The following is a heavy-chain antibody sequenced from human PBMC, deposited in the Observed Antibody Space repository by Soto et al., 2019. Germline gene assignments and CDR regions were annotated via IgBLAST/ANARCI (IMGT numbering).Heavy chain of an antibody. V-gene: IGHV1-8*01. CDR3: STYYYDSSGYYCRY. CDR1: GYTFTSYD. J-gene: IGHJ4*02. D-gene: IGHD3-22*01. Sequence: GASVKVSCKASGYTFTSYDINCVLQSTGQGLEWMGWMNPNSGNTGYAQKFQGRVTMTRNTSISTAYMELSSLRSEDTAVYYCSTYYYDSSGYYCRYWGQGTLVTVSS. CDR2: MNPNSGNT.